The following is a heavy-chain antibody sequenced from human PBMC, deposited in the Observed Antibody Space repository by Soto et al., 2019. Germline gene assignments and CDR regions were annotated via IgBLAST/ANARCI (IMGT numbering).Heavy chain of an antibody. D-gene: IGHD2-2*01. J-gene: IGHJ4*02. CDR1: GFGFSNFG. CDR3: MAHFGGEVAMPAADVTY. Sequence: QVQLVESGGDVVQPGRSLRLSCAASGFGFSNFGMHWVRQAPGKGLEWVAVISFDGSLQKYGDSVKGRFTISRDNSKNMLFLEMNSLRAEDTAVCAKMAHFGGEVAMPAADVTYWGQGTLVIVSS. CDR2: ISFDGSLQ. V-gene: IGHV3-30*03.